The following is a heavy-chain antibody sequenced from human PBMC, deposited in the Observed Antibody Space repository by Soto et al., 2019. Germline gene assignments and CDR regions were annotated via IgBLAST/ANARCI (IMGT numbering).Heavy chain of an antibody. V-gene: IGHV4-59*01. CDR3: ARLTGRGYSYGYGLNFDY. J-gene: IGHJ4*02. CDR1: DGSISSYY. CDR2: IYYSGST. D-gene: IGHD5-18*01. Sequence: SETLSLTCTVSDGSISSYYCSWIRQPPGKGLEWIGYIYYSGSTNYNPSLKSRVTISVDTSKNQFSLKLSSVTAVDTAVYYCARLTGRGYSYGYGLNFDYWGQGTLVTVS.